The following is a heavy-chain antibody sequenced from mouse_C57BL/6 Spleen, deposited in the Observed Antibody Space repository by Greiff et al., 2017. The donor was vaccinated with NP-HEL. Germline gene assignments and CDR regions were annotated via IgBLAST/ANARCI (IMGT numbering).Heavy chain of an antibody. V-gene: IGHV5-17*01. Sequence: EVKVVESGGGLVKPGGSLKLSCAASGFTFSDYGMHWVRQAPEKGLEWVAYISSGSSTIYYADTVKGRFTISRDNAKNTLFLQMTSLRSEDTAMYYCARAVDYYGSYAMDYWGQGTSVTVSS. CDR1: GFTFSDYG. D-gene: IGHD1-1*01. CDR2: ISSGSSTI. CDR3: ARAVDYYGSYAMDY. J-gene: IGHJ4*01.